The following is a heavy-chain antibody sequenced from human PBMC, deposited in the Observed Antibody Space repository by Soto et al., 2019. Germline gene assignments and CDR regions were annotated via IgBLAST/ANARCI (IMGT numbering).Heavy chain of an antibody. CDR2: IRSSSSTT. CDR1: GFTFNTYS. V-gene: IGHV3-48*01. D-gene: IGHD2-15*01. J-gene: IGHJ5*02. Sequence: GGSLRLSCVASGFTFNTYSMNWVRQAPGKGLEWVSHIRSSSSTTYYADSVKGRFAISRDNAKNSLYLQMNSLRVEDTAVYYCARGFGAKPWGQGTLVTVSS. CDR3: ARGFGAKP.